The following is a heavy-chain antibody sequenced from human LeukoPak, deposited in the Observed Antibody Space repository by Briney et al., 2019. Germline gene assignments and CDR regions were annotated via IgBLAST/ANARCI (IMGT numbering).Heavy chain of an antibody. D-gene: IGHD3-9*01. CDR3: ARTPWAEILTSYFDY. J-gene: IGHJ4*02. V-gene: IGHV4-59*01. Sequence: SETLSLTCTVSGGSISSYYWSWIRQPPGKGLEWIGYIYYSGSTNYNPSLKSRVTISVDTSKNQFSPKLSSVTAADTAVYYCARTPWAEILTSYFDYWGQGTLVTVSS. CDR2: IYYSGST. CDR1: GGSISSYY.